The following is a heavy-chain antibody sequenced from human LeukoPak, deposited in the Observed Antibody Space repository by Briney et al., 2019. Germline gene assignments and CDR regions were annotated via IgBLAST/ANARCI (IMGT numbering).Heavy chain of an antibody. CDR1: GYTFIRNG. J-gene: IGHJ3*02. D-gene: IGHD5-12*01. V-gene: IGHV1-18*01. Sequence: GASVKVSCKASGYTFIRNGISWARQAPGQGLEWMGWISAYNGNTNYAQKLQGRVTMTTDTSTSTAYMEMRSLRSDDTAVYYCARDSGYGQLDAFDIWGQGTMVTVSS. CDR2: ISAYNGNT. CDR3: ARDSGYGQLDAFDI.